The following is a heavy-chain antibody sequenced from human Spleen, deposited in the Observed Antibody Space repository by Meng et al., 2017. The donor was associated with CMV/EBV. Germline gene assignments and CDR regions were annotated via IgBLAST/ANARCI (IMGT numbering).Heavy chain of an antibody. CDR2: VSGSGGAT. J-gene: IGHJ4*02. V-gene: IGHV3-23*01. D-gene: IGHD2-15*01. Sequence: GESLKISCVASKFVFRSYEMKGVRQAPGKGLEWVSVVSGSGGATFYRDSVEGRLTISRDNSRNTVYLHMNGLRAEDTAIYYCAKSGVPRRLVGYHLDYWGRGTLVTVSS. CDR3: AKSGVPRRLVGYHLDY. CDR1: KFVFRSYE.